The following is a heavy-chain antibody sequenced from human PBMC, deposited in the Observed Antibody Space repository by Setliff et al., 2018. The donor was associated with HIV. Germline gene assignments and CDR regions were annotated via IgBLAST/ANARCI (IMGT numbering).Heavy chain of an antibody. Sequence: ASVKVSCKASGYIFTSYYIHWVRQAPGQGLEWMGRINPSGGSTSYAQKFQGRVTMTRDTSTSTVYMELSSLRSEDTAMYYCAPDFGDNWFDPWGQGTLVTVSS. CDR3: APDFGDNWFDP. CDR2: INPSGGST. CDR1: GYIFTSYY. D-gene: IGHD4-17*01. J-gene: IGHJ5*02. V-gene: IGHV1-46*01.